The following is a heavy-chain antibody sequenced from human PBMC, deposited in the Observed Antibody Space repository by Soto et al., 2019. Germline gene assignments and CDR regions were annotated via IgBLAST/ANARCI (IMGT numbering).Heavy chain of an antibody. CDR2: IKSKTDGGTT. V-gene: IGHV3-15*01. Sequence: GRSLRLSCAASGLTFSNAWLSWVRQAPGKGLEWVGRIKSKTDGGTTDYAAPVNGRFTMSSDDSKNPLCLQMNSLKPEDTALSYCTTDVLRLRRPDYNYYCMEVWGQGTTLTVP. J-gene: IGHJ6*02. CDR3: TTDVLRLRRPDYNYYCMEV. CDR1: GLTFSNAW.